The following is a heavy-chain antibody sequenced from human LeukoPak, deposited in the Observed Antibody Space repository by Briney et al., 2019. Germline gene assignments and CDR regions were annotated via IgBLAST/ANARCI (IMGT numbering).Heavy chain of an antibody. CDR1: GGTFSSYA. V-gene: IGHV1-69*13. CDR3: ARTPSYYYDSSGYGC. Sequence: GASVKVSCKASGGTFSSYAISWVRQAPGQGLEWMGGIIPIFGTANYAQKFQGRVTITADESTSTAYMELSSLRSEDTAVYYCARTPSYYYDSSGYGCWGQGTLVTVSS. D-gene: IGHD3-22*01. J-gene: IGHJ4*02. CDR2: IIPIFGTA.